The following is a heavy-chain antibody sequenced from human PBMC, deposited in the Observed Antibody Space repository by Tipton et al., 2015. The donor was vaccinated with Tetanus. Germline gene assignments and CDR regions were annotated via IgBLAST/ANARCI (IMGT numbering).Heavy chain of an antibody. CDR3: ARGSRHYFDS. CDR1: GGPISSGGFY. J-gene: IGHJ4*02. V-gene: IGHV4-31*03. Sequence: TLSLTCTVSGGPISSGGFYWSWIRQHPGKGLEWIGYILYTGSTYTTPSLKSRVTISVDTSKNLFSLNLTSVTAADTAVYYCARGSRHYFDSWGQGTLATVSS. CDR2: ILYTGST.